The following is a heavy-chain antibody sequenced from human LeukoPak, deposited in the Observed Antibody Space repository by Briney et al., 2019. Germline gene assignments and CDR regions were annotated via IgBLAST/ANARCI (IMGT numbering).Heavy chain of an antibody. Sequence: SETLSLTCTVSGGSISSYYWSWIRQPAGKGLEWIGHIYTSGSTNYNPSLKSRVTMSVDTSKNQFSLKLCSVTAADTAVYYCARAQFRQRVHFYYYYMDVWGKGTTVTVSS. D-gene: IGHD3-3*02. CDR3: ARAQFRQRVHFYYYYMDV. CDR2: IYTSGST. V-gene: IGHV4-4*07. CDR1: GGSISSYY. J-gene: IGHJ6*03.